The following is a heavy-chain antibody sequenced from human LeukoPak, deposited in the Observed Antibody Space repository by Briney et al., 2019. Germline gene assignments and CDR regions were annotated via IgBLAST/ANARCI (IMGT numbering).Heavy chain of an antibody. CDR2: FYYNGNT. Sequence: TSSETLSLTCTVSGYSISSGYYWGWIRQPPGKGLEWIGTFYYNGNTYYSPSLKSRVSILVDTSKTQFSLKLNSVTAADTAVYYCARGATTDGLRFDFWGQGTQVTVSS. CDR1: GYSISSGYY. J-gene: IGHJ4*02. D-gene: IGHD5-24*01. CDR3: ARGATTDGLRFDF. V-gene: IGHV4-38-2*02.